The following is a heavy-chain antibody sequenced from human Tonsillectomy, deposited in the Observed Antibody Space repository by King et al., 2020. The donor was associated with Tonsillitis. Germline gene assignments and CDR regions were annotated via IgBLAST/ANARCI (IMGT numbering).Heavy chain of an antibody. J-gene: IGHJ3*02. Sequence: TLKESGPTLVKPSQTLTLPCTFSGFSLTTSGVGVGWIRQPPGKALEWLALIYWDDDKRYSPSLKTRLTITKDTSKNQVVLSVTNVDPVDTATYFCARRHSDFFAPSPRRVSLDMWGQGTMVTVSS. V-gene: IGHV2-5*02. CDR2: IYWDDDK. D-gene: IGHD3-3*01. CDR3: ARRHSDFFAPSPRRVSLDM. CDR1: GFSLTTSGVG.